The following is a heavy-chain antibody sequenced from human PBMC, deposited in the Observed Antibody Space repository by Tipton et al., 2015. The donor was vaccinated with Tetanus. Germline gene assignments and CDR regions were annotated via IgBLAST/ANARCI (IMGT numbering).Heavy chain of an antibody. CDR3: ARVFVRVYAFDI. V-gene: IGHV4-4*02. D-gene: IGHD3-3*01. J-gene: IGHJ3*02. CDR2: IYHSGST. Sequence: TLSLTCAVSGGSISSSNWWSWVRQPPGKGLEWIGEIYHSGSTNYNPSLKSRVTISVDKSKNHFSLKLSSVTAADTAVYYCARVFVRVYAFDIWGQGTMVTVSS. CDR1: GGSISSSNW.